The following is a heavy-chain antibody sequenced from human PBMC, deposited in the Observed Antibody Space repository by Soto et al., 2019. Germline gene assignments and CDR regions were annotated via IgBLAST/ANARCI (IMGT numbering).Heavy chain of an antibody. CDR3: VRDSAYGDFPYFDL. V-gene: IGHV4-30-4*01. D-gene: IGHD4-17*01. CDR1: GGSVITGEYY. CDR2: IYYSGDT. Sequence: QVRPQESGPGQVKPSQTLSLTCSVSGGSVITGEYYWSWIRQTPGKALEWIGYIYYSGDTYYNPSLKSRVTISEDTAKNQISLTLRSVTAADTAVYYCVRDSAYGDFPYFDLWGRGTPATVSS. J-gene: IGHJ2*01.